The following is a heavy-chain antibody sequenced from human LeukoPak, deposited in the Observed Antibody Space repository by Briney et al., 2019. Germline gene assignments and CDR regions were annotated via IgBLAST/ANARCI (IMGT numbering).Heavy chain of an antibody. D-gene: IGHD6-19*01. V-gene: IGHV3-53*04. CDR2: IYSAGNT. CDR3: ARGGTPGYSSGRIDY. J-gene: IGHJ4*02. Sequence: PGGSLRLSCVPSGFTLSSNYMSWVRQAPGKGLEWVAVIYSAGNTYYPDSVEGRFTISRHNSENTLYLHMNSLRVEDTAVYFCARGGTPGYSSGRIDYWGQGTLVTVSS. CDR1: GFTLSSNY.